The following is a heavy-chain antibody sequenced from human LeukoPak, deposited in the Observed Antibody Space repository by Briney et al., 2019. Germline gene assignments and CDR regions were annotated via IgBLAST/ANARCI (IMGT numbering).Heavy chain of an antibody. CDR2: IYYSGST. J-gene: IGHJ4*02. CDR3: ARVRAVAGTPPDY. CDR1: GGSISSSSYY. Sequence: PSETPSLTCTVSGGSISSSSYYWGWIRQPPGKGLEWIGSIYYSGSTYYNPSLKSRVTISVDTSKNQFSLKMRSVTAADTAVYYCARVRAVAGTPPDYWGQGTLVTVSS. D-gene: IGHD6-19*01. V-gene: IGHV4-39*07.